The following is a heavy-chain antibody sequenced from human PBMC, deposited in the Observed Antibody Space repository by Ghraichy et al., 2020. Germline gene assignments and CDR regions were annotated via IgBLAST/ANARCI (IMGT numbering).Heavy chain of an antibody. J-gene: IGHJ4*02. CDR3: ARDYGYCSGGSCYSEGY. D-gene: IGHD2-15*01. CDR1: GYTFTGYY. CDR2: INPNSGGT. V-gene: IGHV1-2*02. Sequence: ASVKVSCKASGYTFTGYYMHWVRQAPGQGLEWMGWINPNSGGTNYAQKFQGRVTMTRDTSISTAYMELSRLRSDDTAVYYCARDYGYCSGGSCYSEGYWGQGTLVTVSS.